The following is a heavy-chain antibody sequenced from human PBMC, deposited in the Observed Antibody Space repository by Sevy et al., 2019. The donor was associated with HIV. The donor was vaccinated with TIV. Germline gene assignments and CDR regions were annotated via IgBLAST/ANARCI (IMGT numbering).Heavy chain of an antibody. D-gene: IGHD4-17*01. J-gene: IGHJ6*03. CDR1: GFTFSSYW. CDR3: ARAGRETTLYDYYYYYMDV. CDR2: IKQDGSEK. V-gene: IGHV3-7*03. Sequence: GGSLRLSCAASGFTFSSYWMSWVRQAPGKGLEWVANIKQDGSEKYYVDSVKGRFTISRDNAKNSLYLQMNSLRAEDTAVYYCARAGRETTLYDYYYYYMDVWGKGTTVTVSS.